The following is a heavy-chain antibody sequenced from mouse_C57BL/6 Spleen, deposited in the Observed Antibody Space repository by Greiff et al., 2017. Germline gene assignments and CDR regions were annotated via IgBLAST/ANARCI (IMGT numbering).Heavy chain of an antibody. CDR3: ASHYYGSSPRVSYWYFDV. Sequence: EVKLVESGGGLVQPGGSLSLSCAASGFTFTDYYMSWVRQPPGKALEWLGFIRNKANGYTTEYSASVKGRFTISRDNSQSILYLQMNALRAEDSATYYCASHYYGSSPRVSYWYFDVWGTGTTVTVSS. V-gene: IGHV7-3*01. D-gene: IGHD1-1*01. J-gene: IGHJ1*03. CDR1: GFTFTDYY. CDR2: IRNKANGYTT.